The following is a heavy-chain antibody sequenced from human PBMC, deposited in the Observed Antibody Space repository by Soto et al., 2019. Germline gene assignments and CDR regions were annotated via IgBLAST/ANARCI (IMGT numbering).Heavy chain of an antibody. CDR1: GFSFSTYG. CDR2: ISNDGSNK. V-gene: IGHV3-30*18. J-gene: IGHJ6*02. Sequence: QVQMVESGGGVVQPGRSLRLSCAASGFSFSTYGMHWVRQAPGKGLEWMAVISNDGSNKYYADSVKCRFTISRDNSKDALFLQRNSLRGEDTAIYDCAKVIRADSTSSNCYYYSGMDVWGQGTTVTVSS. D-gene: IGHD6-6*01. CDR3: AKVIRADSTSSNCYYYSGMDV.